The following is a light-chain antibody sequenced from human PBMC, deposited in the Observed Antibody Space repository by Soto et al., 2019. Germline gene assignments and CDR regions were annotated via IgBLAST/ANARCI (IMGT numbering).Light chain of an antibody. Sequence: QSVLTQPPSVSAAPGQMVTISCSGSSSSIGRNYASWYQQLPGTAPKLLIYENNKRPSGIPDRFSGSKSGTSATLGIAGLQTGDEADYYCGTWVSSLSVYVFGTGTKLTVL. CDR1: SSSIGRNY. V-gene: IGLV1-51*01. J-gene: IGLJ1*01. CDR2: ENN. CDR3: GTWVSSLSVYV.